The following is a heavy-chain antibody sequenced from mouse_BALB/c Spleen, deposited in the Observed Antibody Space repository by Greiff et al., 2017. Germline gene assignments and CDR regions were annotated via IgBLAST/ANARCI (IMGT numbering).Heavy chain of an antibody. V-gene: IGHV1-18*01. CDR3: ARGHDSLYYFDY. Sequence: EVQVVESGPELVKPGASVKIPCKASGYTFTDYNMDWVKQSHGKSLEWIGDINPNNGGTIYNQKFKGKATLTVDKSSSTAYMELRSLTSEDTAVYYCARGHDSLYYFDYWGQGTTLTVSS. CDR2: INPNNGGT. CDR1: GYTFTDYN. J-gene: IGHJ2*01. D-gene: IGHD2-4*01.